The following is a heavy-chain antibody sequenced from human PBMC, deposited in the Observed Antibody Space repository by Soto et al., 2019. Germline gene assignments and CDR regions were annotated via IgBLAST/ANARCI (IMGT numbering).Heavy chain of an antibody. V-gene: IGHV1-18*01. D-gene: IGHD2-2*01. CDR2: ISAYNGNT. CDR1: GYTFTSYG. J-gene: IGHJ3*02. CDR3: TTTVPAAIPRDAFDI. Sequence: ASVKVSCKASGYTFTSYGISWVRQAPGQGLEWMGWISAYNGNTNYAQKLQGRVTMTTDTSTSTAYMELRSLRSDDAAVYYCTTTVPAAIPRDAFDIWGQGTMVTVSS.